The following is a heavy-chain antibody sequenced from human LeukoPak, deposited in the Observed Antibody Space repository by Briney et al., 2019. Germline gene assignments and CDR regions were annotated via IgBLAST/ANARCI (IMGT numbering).Heavy chain of an antibody. CDR1: GFTFTSYD. D-gene: IGHD3-10*01. Sequence: GASVTVSCTASGFTFTSYDINWVRQATGQGGEWMGWMNPNSGNTGYAQKFQDRVTMTRNTTISTAYMELSLLRSEDTAVYYCARGRRDSRQFDYWGQGALVTVSS. CDR2: MNPNSGNT. J-gene: IGHJ4*02. CDR3: ARGRRDSRQFDY. V-gene: IGHV1-8*01.